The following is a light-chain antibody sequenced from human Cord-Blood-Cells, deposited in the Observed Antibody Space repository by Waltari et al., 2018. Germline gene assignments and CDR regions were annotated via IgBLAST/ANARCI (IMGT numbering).Light chain of an antibody. V-gene: IGLV2-8*01. CDR3: SSYAGSNNYV. CDR2: EVS. CDR1: SSDVGGYND. Sequence: QSALTQPPSASGSPGPSVTISCTGTSSDVGGYNDASWYQQHPGKAPKLMIYEVSKRPSGVPDRFSGSKSGNTASLTVSGLQAEDEADYYCSSYAGSNNYVFGTGTKVTVL. J-gene: IGLJ1*01.